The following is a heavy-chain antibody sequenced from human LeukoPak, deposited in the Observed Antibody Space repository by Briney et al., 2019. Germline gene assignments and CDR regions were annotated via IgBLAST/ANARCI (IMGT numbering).Heavy chain of an antibody. CDR2: ISYDGSNK. CDR1: GFTFSSYA. Sequence: GGSLRLSCAASGFTFSSYAMHWVRQAPGKGLEWVAVISYDGSNKYYADSVKGRFTISRDNSKNTLYLQMNSLRADDTAVYYCAKDRGSWYMYFDYWGQGNLVTVSS. CDR3: AKDRGSWYMYFDY. J-gene: IGHJ4*02. V-gene: IGHV3-30*07. D-gene: IGHD6-13*01.